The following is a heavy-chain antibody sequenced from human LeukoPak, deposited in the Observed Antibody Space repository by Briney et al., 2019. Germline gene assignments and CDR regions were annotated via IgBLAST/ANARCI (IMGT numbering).Heavy chain of an antibody. J-gene: IGHJ4*02. CDR3: ARGSVTTDASFDY. V-gene: IGHV1-46*01. Sequence: ASVKVSCKASGYTFANYYIHWVRQAPGQGLEWMGKISPTGDSISYAQRFRGRVTMTTDTSTITVYMELSNLGSEDTSMYYCARGSVTTDASFDYWGQGTLVTVSS. CDR1: GYTFANYY. CDR2: ISPTGDSI. D-gene: IGHD4-17*01.